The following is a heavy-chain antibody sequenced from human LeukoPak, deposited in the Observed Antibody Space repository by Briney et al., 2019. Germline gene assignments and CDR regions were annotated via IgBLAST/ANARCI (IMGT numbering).Heavy chain of an antibody. V-gene: IGHV4-39*07. CDR3: ARVGRAYEWMEGAFLDI. CDR2: IYYSGST. CDR1: GGSISSSSYY. Sequence: SETLSLTCTVSGGSISSSSYYWGWIRQPPGKGLEWIGSIYYSGSTNYNPSLKSRVTISVDTSKNQFSLKLSSVTAADTAVYYCARVGRAYEWMEGAFLDIWGQGTMVTVSS. J-gene: IGHJ3*02. D-gene: IGHD6-19*01.